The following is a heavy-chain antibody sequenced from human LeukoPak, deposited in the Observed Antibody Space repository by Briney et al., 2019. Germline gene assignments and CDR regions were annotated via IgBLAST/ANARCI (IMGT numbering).Heavy chain of an antibody. J-gene: IGHJ4*02. CDR1: GGTFISYA. D-gene: IGHD3-22*01. V-gene: IGHV1-69*13. Sequence: ASVKVSCKASGGTFISYAISWVRQAPGQGLEWMGGIIPIFGTANYAQKFQGRVTITADESTSTAYMELSSLRSEDTAVYYCARAIRPAYYYDSSGYYQFDYWGQGTLVTVSS. CDR2: IIPIFGTA. CDR3: ARAIRPAYYYDSSGYYQFDY.